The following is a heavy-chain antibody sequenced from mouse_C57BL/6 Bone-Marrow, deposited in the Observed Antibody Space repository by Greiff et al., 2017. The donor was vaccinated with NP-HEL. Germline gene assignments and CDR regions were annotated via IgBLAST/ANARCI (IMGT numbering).Heavy chain of an antibody. Sequence: QVQLQQPGAELVMPGASVKLSCKASGYTFTSYWMHWVKQWPGQGLEWIGEIDPSDSYTNYNQKFKGKSTLTVDKSSSTAYMQLSSLTSEDSAVYYCARRGDYYGSSPWFAYWGQGTLVTVSA. CDR3: ARRGDYYGSSPWFAY. D-gene: IGHD1-1*01. CDR2: IDPSDSYT. CDR1: GYTFTSYW. J-gene: IGHJ3*01. V-gene: IGHV1-69*01.